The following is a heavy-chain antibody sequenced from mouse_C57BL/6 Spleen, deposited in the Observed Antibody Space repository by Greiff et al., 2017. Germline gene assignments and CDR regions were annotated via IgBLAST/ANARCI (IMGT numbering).Heavy chain of an antibody. CDR3: ARGSGDYLYAMDY. Sequence: EVKLMESGGGLVQPGGSLSLSCAASGFTFTDYYMSWVRQPPGKALEWLGFIRNKANGYTTEYSASVKGRFTISRDNSQSILYLQMNAPRAEDSATYYCARGSGDYLYAMDYWGQGTSVTVSS. D-gene: IGHD2-4*01. V-gene: IGHV7-3*01. J-gene: IGHJ4*01. CDR1: GFTFTDYY. CDR2: IRNKANGYTT.